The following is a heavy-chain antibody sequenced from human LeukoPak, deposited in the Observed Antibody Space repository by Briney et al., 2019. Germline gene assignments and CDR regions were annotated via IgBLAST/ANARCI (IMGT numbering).Heavy chain of an antibody. Sequence: SETLSLTCTVSGGSISSSSYYWGWIRQPPGKGLEWIGSIYYSGSTYYNPSLKSRVTISVDTSKNQFSLKLSSVTAADTALYYCARGRGEYSSGSYYFDYWGQGTLVTVSS. D-gene: IGHD6-19*01. J-gene: IGHJ4*02. CDR3: ARGRGEYSSGSYYFDY. V-gene: IGHV4-39*07. CDR2: IYYSGST. CDR1: GGSISSSSYY.